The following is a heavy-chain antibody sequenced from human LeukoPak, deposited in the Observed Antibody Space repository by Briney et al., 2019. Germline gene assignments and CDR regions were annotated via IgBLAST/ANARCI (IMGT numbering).Heavy chain of an antibody. J-gene: IGHJ4*02. CDR1: GFTFDDYG. V-gene: IGHV3-20*04. Sequence: GGSLRLSCAASGFTFDDYGMSWVRQAPEEGLEWVSGINWNGGSTGYADSVKGRFTISRDNAKNSLYLQMNSLRAEDTALYYCARGLTYYDFWSAFDYWGQGTLVTVSS. CDR3: ARGLTYYDFWSAFDY. D-gene: IGHD3-3*01. CDR2: INWNGGST.